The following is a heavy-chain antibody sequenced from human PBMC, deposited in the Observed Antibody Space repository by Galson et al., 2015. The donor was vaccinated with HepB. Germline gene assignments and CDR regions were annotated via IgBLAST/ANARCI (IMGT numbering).Heavy chain of an antibody. CDR1: GYTFTSYD. CDR2: MNPNSGNT. D-gene: IGHD2-15*01. J-gene: IGHJ4*02. CDR3: ARSDHTMVVAASVAFDY. V-gene: IGHV1-8*02. Sequence: SVKVSCKASGYTFTSYDINWVRQAPGQGLEWMGWMNPNSGNTGYAQKFQGRVTMTRNTSISTAYMELSSLRSEDTAVDYCARSDHTMVVAASVAFDYWGQGTLVTVSS.